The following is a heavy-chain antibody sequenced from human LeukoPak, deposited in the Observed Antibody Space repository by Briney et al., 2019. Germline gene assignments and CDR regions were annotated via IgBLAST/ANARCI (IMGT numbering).Heavy chain of an antibody. Sequence: GGSLRLSCAASGFTFSDYYMSWIRQAPGKGLEWVSYISRSSSYTNYADSVKGRFTISRDNAKNSLYLQMNSLRAEDTAVYYCARFRPTLYYDSSGYPHDAFDIWGQGTMVTVSS. J-gene: IGHJ3*02. V-gene: IGHV3-11*06. D-gene: IGHD3-22*01. CDR1: GFTFSDYY. CDR3: ARFRPTLYYDSSGYPHDAFDI. CDR2: ISRSSSYT.